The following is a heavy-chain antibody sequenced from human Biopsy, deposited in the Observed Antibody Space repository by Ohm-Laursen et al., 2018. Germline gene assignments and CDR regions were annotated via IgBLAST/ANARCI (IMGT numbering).Heavy chain of an antibody. Sequence: SVKVSCKVSGATVTSYAISWVRQAPGQGLEWMGRIIPFTGVTNYAQNFQGKVTISADKSPPTVYVELSTLKPGDTAVYYCATDARWDPSLDAFHVWGQGTQVTVS. CDR3: ATDARWDPSLDAFHV. CDR2: IIPFTGVT. J-gene: IGHJ3*01. D-gene: IGHD1-26*01. CDR1: GATVTSYA. V-gene: IGHV1-69*04.